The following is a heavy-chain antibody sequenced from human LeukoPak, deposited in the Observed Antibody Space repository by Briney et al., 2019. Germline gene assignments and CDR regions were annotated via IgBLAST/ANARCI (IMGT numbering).Heavy chain of an antibody. CDR3: VLTSGSGSYRGYLNY. CDR1: GFTFDDYG. V-gene: IGHV3-20*01. CDR2: INWNGGNT. J-gene: IGHJ4*02. Sequence: PGGSLRLSCVASGFTFDDYGIGWVRQAPGKGLEWVSGINWNGGNTDYADSVKGRFTISRDNAKNSVYLQMSSLRVEDTALYHCVLTSGSGSYRGYLNYWGQGTLVTVSS. D-gene: IGHD3-10*01.